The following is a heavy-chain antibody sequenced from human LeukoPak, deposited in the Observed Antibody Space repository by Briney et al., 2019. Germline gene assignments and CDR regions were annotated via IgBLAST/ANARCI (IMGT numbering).Heavy chain of an antibody. J-gene: IGHJ4*02. Sequence: GRSLRLSCAASGFSFDDYAMSWVRQAPGKGLEWVSHINWNGGNTAYGDSLKGRFTISRDNAKSSLYLQMNSLRDEDTALYYCARESTTGWDYFDYWGQGTLVTVSS. CDR2: INWNGGNT. V-gene: IGHV3-20*04. CDR1: GFSFDDYA. CDR3: ARESTTGWDYFDY. D-gene: IGHD6-19*01.